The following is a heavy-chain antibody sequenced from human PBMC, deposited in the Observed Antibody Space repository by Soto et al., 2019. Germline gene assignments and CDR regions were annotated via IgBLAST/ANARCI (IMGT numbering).Heavy chain of an antibody. D-gene: IGHD5-18*01. J-gene: IGHJ4*02. V-gene: IGHV3-48*01. CDR2: ISSSSGTI. Sequence: EVQLVESGGGLVQPGGSLRLSCAASGFTFGSYSMNWVRQAPGKGLEWVSYISSSSGTIYYADSVEGRFTISRDNAKNSLYLQMNSLRAEDTAVYYCAKDGGYSYGPYDYWGQGTLVTVSS. CDR1: GFTFGSYS. CDR3: AKDGGYSYGPYDY.